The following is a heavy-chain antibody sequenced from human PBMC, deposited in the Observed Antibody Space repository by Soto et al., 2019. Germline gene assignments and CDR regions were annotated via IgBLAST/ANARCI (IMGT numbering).Heavy chain of an antibody. CDR2: IYYSGST. V-gene: IGHV4-39*01. D-gene: IGHD3-22*01. CDR3: ARQLGSGYYYAFDF. J-gene: IGHJ4*02. CDR1: GGSISSSSYY. Sequence: SETLSLTCTVSGGSISSSSYYWGWIRQPPGKGLEWIGSIYYSGSTYYNPSLKSRVTISVDTSKNQFSLKLSSVTAADTAAYYCARQLGSGYYYAFDFWGQGTLVTVSS.